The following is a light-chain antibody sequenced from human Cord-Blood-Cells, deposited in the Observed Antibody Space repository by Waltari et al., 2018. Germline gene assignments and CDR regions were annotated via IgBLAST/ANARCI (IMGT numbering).Light chain of an antibody. CDR3: SSYAGSNNYV. J-gene: IGLJ1*01. Sequence: QSALTQPPSASGSPGQSVTISCTETSRDVGGYNYVSWYHHHPGKAPKFMIYEVSKRPSGVPDRFSGSKSGNTASLTVSGLQAEDEADYYCSSYAGSNNYVFGTGTKVTVL. V-gene: IGLV2-8*01. CDR1: SRDVGGYNY. CDR2: EVS.